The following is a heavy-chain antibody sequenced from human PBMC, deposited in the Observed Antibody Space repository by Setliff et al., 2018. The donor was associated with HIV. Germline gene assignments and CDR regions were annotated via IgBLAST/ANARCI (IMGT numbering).Heavy chain of an antibody. CDR3: ARDESRGYSGYDSGSDY. CDR1: GGAFISHT. J-gene: IGHJ4*02. CDR2: ISAYNGNT. D-gene: IGHD5-12*01. Sequence: ASVKVSCKASGGAFISHTFTWVRQAPGHGLEWMGWISAYNGNTNYAQKLQGRVTMTTDTSTSTAYMELSSLRSEDTAVYYCARDESRGYSGYDSGSDYWGQGTLVTVSS. V-gene: IGHV1-18*04.